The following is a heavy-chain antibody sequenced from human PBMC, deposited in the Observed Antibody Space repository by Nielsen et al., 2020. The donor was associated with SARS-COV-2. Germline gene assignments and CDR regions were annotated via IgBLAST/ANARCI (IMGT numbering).Heavy chain of an antibody. CDR2: ISNDESRI. CDR3: TSEMAT. CDR1: GFTFSSYG. D-gene: IGHD5-24*01. Sequence: GGFLRLSCAASGFTFSSYGMHWVRQAPGKGLEWVALISNDESRIYYSDSVKGRFTISRDNSNKSLYLQMNSLRPEDTAVYYCTSEMATWGQGTPVTVSS. V-gene: IGHV3-30*03. J-gene: IGHJ4*02.